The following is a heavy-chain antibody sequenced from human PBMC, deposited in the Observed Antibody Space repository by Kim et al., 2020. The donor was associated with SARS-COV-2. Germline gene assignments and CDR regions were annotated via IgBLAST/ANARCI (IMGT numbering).Heavy chain of an antibody. CDR3: ARDTPYSSGWFDAFVI. CDR1: GFTFSSYA. J-gene: IGHJ3*02. CDR2: ISYDGSNK. D-gene: IGHD6-19*01. Sequence: GGSLRLSCAASGFTFSSYAMHWVRQAPGKGLEWVAVISYDGSNKYYADSVKGRFTISRDNSKNTLYLQMNSLRAEDTAVYYCARDTPYSSGWFDAFVIWGQGTMVTVSS. V-gene: IGHV3-30-3*01.